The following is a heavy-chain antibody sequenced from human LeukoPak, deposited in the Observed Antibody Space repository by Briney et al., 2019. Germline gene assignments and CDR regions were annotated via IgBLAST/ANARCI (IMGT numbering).Heavy chain of an antibody. CDR2: ISSTSSAK. J-gene: IGHJ4*02. CDR1: GFTLSNYD. V-gene: IGHV3-48*01. D-gene: IGHD1-14*01. CDR3: ERGRAVRPEY. Sequence: GGSLRLSCAASGFTLSNYDMSCVRQAPGKGLEWVSYISSTSSAKKYADSVKCRFTISRDNAKSSLYLQFNSLRAEDTAVYYGERGRAVRPEYWRRGTMVIVSS.